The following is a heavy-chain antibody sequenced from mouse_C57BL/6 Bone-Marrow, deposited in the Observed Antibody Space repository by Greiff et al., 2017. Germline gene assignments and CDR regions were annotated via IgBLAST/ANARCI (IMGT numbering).Heavy chain of an antibody. CDR2: IYPGSGST. CDR1: GYTFTSYW. CDR3: ARDGGYFYAIDY. D-gene: IGHD3-1*01. J-gene: IGHJ4*01. Sequence: VQLQQPGAELVKPGASVKMSCKASGYTFTSYWITWVKQMPGQGLEWIGDIYPGSGSTNYNEKFQSKATLTVDKSSNTAYMQLSSLTSEYSSVYDCARDGGYFYAIDYWGQGTSVTVSS. V-gene: IGHV1-55*01.